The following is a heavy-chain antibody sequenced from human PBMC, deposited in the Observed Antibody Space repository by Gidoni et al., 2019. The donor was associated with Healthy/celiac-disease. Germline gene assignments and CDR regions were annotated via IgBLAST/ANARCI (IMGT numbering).Heavy chain of an antibody. V-gene: IGHV3-48*01. J-gene: IGHJ3*02. D-gene: IGHD2-15*01. Sequence: EVQLVESGGGLVQPGGSLRLPCPASGFTFSSYSLNWVRQAPGKGLEWVSYISSSSSTIYYADSVKGRFTISRDNAKNSLYLQMNSLRAEDTAVYYCARVGIVVVVAATPEAFDIWGQGTMVTVSS. CDR1: GFTFSSYS. CDR2: ISSSSSTI. CDR3: ARVGIVVVVAATPEAFDI.